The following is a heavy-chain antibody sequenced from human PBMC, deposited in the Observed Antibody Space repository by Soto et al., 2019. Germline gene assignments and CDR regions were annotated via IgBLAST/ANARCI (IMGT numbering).Heavy chain of an antibody. V-gene: IGHV4-39*01. J-gene: IGHJ6*02. CDR1: GGSISSSSYY. CDR2: IYYSGST. CDR3: ARGEVAAAGTFLYYYYGMYV. Sequence: PSETLSLTCTVSGGSISSSSYYWGWILQPPGKGLEWIGSIYYSGSTYYNPSLKSRVTISVDTSKNQFSLKLSSVTAADTAVYYCARGEVAAAGTFLYYYYGMYVWGQGTTVTVS. D-gene: IGHD6-13*01.